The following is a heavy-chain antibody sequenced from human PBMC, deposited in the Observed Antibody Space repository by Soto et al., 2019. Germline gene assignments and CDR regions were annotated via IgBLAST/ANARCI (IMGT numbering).Heavy chain of an antibody. J-gene: IGHJ5*01. CDR2: IYKSATT. D-gene: IGHD2-15*01. Sequence: SETLSLTCSFSGDSISTVDYFWAWIRQPPGQALEYIGYIYKSATTYYNPSFESRVAISLDTSKSPFSLNVTSVTPADTAVYFCARGRYCLTGRCFPNWFDSWGQGTLVTVSS. CDR1: GDSISTVDYF. V-gene: IGHV4-30-4*08. CDR3: ARGRYCLTGRCFPNWFDS.